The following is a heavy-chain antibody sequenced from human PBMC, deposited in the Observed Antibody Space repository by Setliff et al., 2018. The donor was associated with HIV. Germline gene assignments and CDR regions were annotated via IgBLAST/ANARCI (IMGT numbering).Heavy chain of an antibody. V-gene: IGHV4-34*01. J-gene: IGHJ6*03. CDR3: ARHGQDYQLGYYYYYMDV. CDR1: GGSFNGYS. CDR2: ISHSGTT. Sequence: PSETLSLTCAVYGGSFNGYSWSWIRQPPGKGPEWIGEISHSGTTNFNPSLKSRVTMSVDTSKNQFSLKLSSVTAADTAVYYCARHGQDYQLGYYYYYMDVWGKGTTVTVSS. D-gene: IGHD2-2*01.